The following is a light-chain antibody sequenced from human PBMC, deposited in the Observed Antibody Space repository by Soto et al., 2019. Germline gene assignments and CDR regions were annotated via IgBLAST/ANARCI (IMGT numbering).Light chain of an antibody. CDR1: QSISSW. CDR2: KAS. Sequence: DIQITQSPSILSASVGDRVTITCRASQSISSWFAWDQQKPGXXPNLLXHKASHLESGVPSRFSGTGSGTEFTLTISSLQPGDFATYSCQFYNPYPSTFCPVTKLDTK. J-gene: IGKJ1*01. CDR3: QFYNPYPST. V-gene: IGKV1-5*03.